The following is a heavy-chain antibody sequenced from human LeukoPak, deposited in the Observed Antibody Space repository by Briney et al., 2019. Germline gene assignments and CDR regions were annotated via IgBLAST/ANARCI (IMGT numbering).Heavy chain of an antibody. J-gene: IGHJ5*02. CDR1: GGSITSSSYY. Sequence: SETLSLTCTVSGGSITSSSYYWGWIRQPPGKGLEWIGSIYYSGSTHYNPSLKSRVTISVDTSKNQFSLKLSSVTAADTAVYYCARERSMVRGVSWFDPWGQGTLVTVSS. V-gene: IGHV4-39*07. CDR3: ARERSMVRGVSWFDP. CDR2: IYYSGST. D-gene: IGHD3-10*01.